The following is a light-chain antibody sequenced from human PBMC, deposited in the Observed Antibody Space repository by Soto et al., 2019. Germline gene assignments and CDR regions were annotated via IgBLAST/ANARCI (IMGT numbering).Light chain of an antibody. CDR1: SSDVGGYDY. Sequence: QSALTQPASVSGSPGQSITISYTGTSSDVGGYDYVSWYQQHPGKAPKLLIHNVSNRPSGVSNRFSGSKSGNTASLTVSGLQAEDEADYYCSSFTRSTTVVFGGGTKLTVL. V-gene: IGLV2-14*03. CDR2: NVS. J-gene: IGLJ2*01. CDR3: SSFTRSTTVV.